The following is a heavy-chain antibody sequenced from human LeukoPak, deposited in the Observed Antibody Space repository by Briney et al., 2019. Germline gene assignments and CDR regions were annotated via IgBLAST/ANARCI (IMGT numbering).Heavy chain of an antibody. Sequence: PGGSLGLSCAASGFTFSSYAMSWVRQAPGKGLEWVSAISGSGGSTYYADSVKGRFTISRDNSKNTLYLQMNSLRAEDTAVYYCAMMGVTTRHALRYWGQGTLVTVSS. CDR2: ISGSGGST. CDR1: GFTFSSYA. D-gene: IGHD4-17*01. CDR3: AMMGVTTRHALRY. V-gene: IGHV3-23*01. J-gene: IGHJ4*02.